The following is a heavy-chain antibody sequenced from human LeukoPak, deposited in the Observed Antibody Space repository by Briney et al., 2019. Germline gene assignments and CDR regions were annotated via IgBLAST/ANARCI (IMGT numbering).Heavy chain of an antibody. CDR2: IYHSGST. J-gene: IGHJ3*02. Sequence: PSETLSLTCAASGYSISSGYYWGWIWQPPGKGLEWIGSIYHSGSTYYNPSLKSRVTISVDTSKNQFSLKLSSVTAADTAVYYCASLSGTTLSDAFDIWGQGTMVTVSS. CDR1: GYSISSGYY. CDR3: ASLSGTTLSDAFDI. D-gene: IGHD1-7*01. V-gene: IGHV4-38-2*01.